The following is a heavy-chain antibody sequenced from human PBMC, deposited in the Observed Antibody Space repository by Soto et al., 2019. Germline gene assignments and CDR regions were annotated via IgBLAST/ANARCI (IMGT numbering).Heavy chain of an antibody. V-gene: IGHV4-31*03. D-gene: IGHD2-2*01. CDR1: GGSISTGGYF. J-gene: IGHJ4*02. CDR3: ARRGYCISFSRGGGLDD. CDR2: IHDSGSA. Sequence: QVQLQESGPGLVKPSQTLSLTCTVSGGSISTGGYFWSWIRQHPGKGLEWIVYIHDSGSASYSPSLRVRLTMSLVPFGTQLSLKLGSVTAAESVVYYSARRGYCISFSRGGGLDDWGQGTLVIVSS.